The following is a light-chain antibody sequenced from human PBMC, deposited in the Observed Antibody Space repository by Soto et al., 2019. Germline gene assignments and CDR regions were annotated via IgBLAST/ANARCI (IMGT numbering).Light chain of an antibody. CDR3: SSYTSSNTLEV. J-gene: IGLJ1*01. Sequence: QSARIQPASVSGSPGQSITISCTGTSRDVGGSNYVSWYQHHPHRAPKLLIYEVSYRPSGVSSRFSGSKSGNTASLTISGLQAEDDADYYCSSYTSSNTLEVFGVGTKLTVL. V-gene: IGLV2-14*01. CDR2: EVS. CDR1: SRDVGGSNY.